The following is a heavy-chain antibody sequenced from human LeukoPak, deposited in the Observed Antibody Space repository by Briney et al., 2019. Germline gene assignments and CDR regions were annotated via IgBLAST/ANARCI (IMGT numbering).Heavy chain of an antibody. D-gene: IGHD5-12*01. CDR1: GFTSSSYA. V-gene: IGHV3-23*01. Sequence: PGGSLRLSCTASGFTSSSYAMNWVRQAPGKGLEWVSAISGSGSSTYYADSVKGRFTISRDNSKNTLYLQMNSLRAEDTAVYFCARGANDGYSAYPYWGQGALVTVSS. J-gene: IGHJ4*02. CDR2: ISGSGSST. CDR3: ARGANDGYSAYPY.